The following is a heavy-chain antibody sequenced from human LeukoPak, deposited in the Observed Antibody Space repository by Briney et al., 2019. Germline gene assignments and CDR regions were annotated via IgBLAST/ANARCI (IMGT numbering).Heavy chain of an antibody. Sequence: ASVKVSCKVSGHSLAELAMHWVRQAPGEGLEWVGGFYPEEGETFYAQEVLGRVSMTEDTSTDTAYMELSSLTSEDTAVYYCAILPLTVVTPLDVWGQGTTVTVSS. CDR3: AILPLTVVTPLDV. J-gene: IGHJ6*02. V-gene: IGHV1-24*01. CDR2: FYPEEGET. D-gene: IGHD4-23*01. CDR1: GHSLAELA.